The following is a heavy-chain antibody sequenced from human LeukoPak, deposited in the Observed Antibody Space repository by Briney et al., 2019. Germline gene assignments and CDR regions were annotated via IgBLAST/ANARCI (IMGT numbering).Heavy chain of an antibody. CDR3: ARDRLTGGSSDNWFDP. V-gene: IGHV4-59*01. D-gene: IGHD2-2*01. CDR2: IYYSGST. CDR1: GGSISNNY. Sequence: PSETLSLTCIVSGGSISNNYWSWIRRPPGKGLEWIGYIYYSGSTNYNPSLKSRVTISVDTSKNQFSLKLSSVTAADTAVYYCARDRLTGGSSDNWFDPWGQGTLVTVSS. J-gene: IGHJ5*02.